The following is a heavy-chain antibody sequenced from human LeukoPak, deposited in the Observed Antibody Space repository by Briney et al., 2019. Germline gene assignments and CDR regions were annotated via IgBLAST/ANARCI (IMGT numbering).Heavy chain of an antibody. D-gene: IGHD6-25*01. CDR2: INHTGGT. Sequence: KPSETLSLTCAVSGGSLSGHYWSWIRQPPGKGPEWIGDINHTGGTNSIPSLKSRLTMSVDTSKNQFSLNLRSVTAADTAVYYCARLKSSGSFLFHDFYMDVWGNGTTIIVSS. J-gene: IGHJ6*03. V-gene: IGHV4-34*01. CDR3: ARLKSSGSFLFHDFYMDV. CDR1: GGSLSGHY.